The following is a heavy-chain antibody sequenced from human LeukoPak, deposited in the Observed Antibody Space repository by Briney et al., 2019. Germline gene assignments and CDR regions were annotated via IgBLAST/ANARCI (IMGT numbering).Heavy chain of an antibody. Sequence: GGSLRLSCAASGFTVSSNYMSWDRQAPGKGLEWVSVIYSGGSTYYADSVKGRFTISRDNSKNTLYLQMNSLRAEDTAVYYCARDRIVEQLAQIYYYYGMDVWGQGTTVTVSS. J-gene: IGHJ6*02. D-gene: IGHD6-6*01. CDR2: IYSGGST. V-gene: IGHV3-53*01. CDR3: ARDRIVEQLAQIYYYYGMDV. CDR1: GFTVSSNY.